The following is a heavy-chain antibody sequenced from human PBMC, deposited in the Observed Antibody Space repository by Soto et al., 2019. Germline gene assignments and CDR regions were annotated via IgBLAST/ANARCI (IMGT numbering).Heavy chain of an antibody. CDR1: GYTFTSYY. Sequence: QVQLVQSGAEVKKPGASVKVSCKASGYTFTSYYMHWVRQAPGQGLEWMGVINPSDGSTGYAQKCQGRVTMTRDTSTSTGYMELSSLRSEAAAVYYCARDLTGYFDLWGRGTLVTVSS. V-gene: IGHV1-46*01. CDR2: INPSDGST. J-gene: IGHJ2*01. CDR3: ARDLTGYFDL. D-gene: IGHD7-27*01.